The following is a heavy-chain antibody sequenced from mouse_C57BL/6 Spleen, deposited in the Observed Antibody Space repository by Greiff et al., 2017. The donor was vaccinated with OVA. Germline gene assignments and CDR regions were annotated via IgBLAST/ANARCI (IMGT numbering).Heavy chain of an antibody. V-gene: IGHV1-4*01. Sequence: QVHVKQSGAELARPGASVKMSCKASGYTFTSYTMHWVKQRPGQGLEWIGYINPSSGYTKYNQKFKDKATLTADKSSSTAYMQLSSLTSEDSAVYYCARNYDYDNYAMDYWGQGTSVTVSS. CDR3: ARNYDYDNYAMDY. D-gene: IGHD2-4*01. CDR2: INPSSGYT. CDR1: GYTFTSYT. J-gene: IGHJ4*01.